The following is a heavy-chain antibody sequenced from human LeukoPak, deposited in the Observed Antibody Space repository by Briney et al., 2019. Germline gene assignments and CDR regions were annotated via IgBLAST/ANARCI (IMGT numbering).Heavy chain of an antibody. Sequence: GGSLRLSCAASGFTFSSFGMSWVRQAPGKGLEWVSAISSTGGTAYYADSVKGRFTISRDNSKNTLYLQMHSLRAEDTAVYYCAKDRLRGGYGSDLMDYWGQGTLVTVSS. CDR1: GFTFSSFG. V-gene: IGHV3-23*01. CDR3: AKDRLRGGYGSDLMDY. CDR2: ISSTGGTA. J-gene: IGHJ4*02. D-gene: IGHD5-18*01.